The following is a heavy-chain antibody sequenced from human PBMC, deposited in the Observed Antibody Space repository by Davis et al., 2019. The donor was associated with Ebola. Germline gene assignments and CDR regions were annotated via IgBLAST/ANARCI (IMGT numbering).Heavy chain of an antibody. CDR1: GFTFSSYA. CDR3: ARGGYD. Sequence: GESLKISCAASGFTFSSYAMHWVRQASGKGLEWVGRIRSKANSYATAYAASVKGRFTISRDDSKNTAYLQMNSLRDEDTAVYYCARGGYDWGQGTLVTVSS. CDR2: IRSKANSYAT. J-gene: IGHJ4*02. V-gene: IGHV3-73*01. D-gene: IGHD3-3*01.